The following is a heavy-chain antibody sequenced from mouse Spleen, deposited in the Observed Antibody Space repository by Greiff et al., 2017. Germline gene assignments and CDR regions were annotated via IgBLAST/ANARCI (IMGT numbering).Heavy chain of an antibody. Sequence: EVQLVESGGGLVKPGGSLKLSCAASGFTFSSYAMSWVRQTPEKRLEWVATISSGGSYTYYPDSVKGRFTISRDNAKNTLYLQMSSLRSEDTAMYYCAREGDYGSYAMDYWGQGTSVTVSS. CDR1: GFTFSSYA. D-gene: IGHD2-4*01. J-gene: IGHJ4*01. CDR2: ISSGGSYT. V-gene: IGHV5-9-3*01. CDR3: AREGDYGSYAMDY.